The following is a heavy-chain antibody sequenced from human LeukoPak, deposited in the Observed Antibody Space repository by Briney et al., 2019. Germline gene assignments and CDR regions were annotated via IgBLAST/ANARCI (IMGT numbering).Heavy chain of an antibody. Sequence: GGSLRLSCAASGFTFSSYSMNWVRQAPGKGLEWVSSISSSSSYIYYADSVKGRFTISRDNAKNSLYLQMNSLGAEDTAVYYCARDALRLTNWFDPWGQGTLVTVSS. J-gene: IGHJ5*02. V-gene: IGHV3-21*01. CDR1: GFTFSSYS. CDR2: ISSSSSYI. D-gene: IGHD2-21*02. CDR3: ARDALRLTNWFDP.